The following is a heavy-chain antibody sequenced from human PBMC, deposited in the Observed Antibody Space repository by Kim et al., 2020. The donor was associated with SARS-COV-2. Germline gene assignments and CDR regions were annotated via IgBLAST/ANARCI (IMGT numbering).Heavy chain of an antibody. D-gene: IGHD4-17*01. CDR1: GFTFSSYA. V-gene: IGHV3-23*03. CDR2: VYSGGLST. CDR3: AKSPGTTATTSYFDY. Sequence: GGSLRLSCAASGFTFSSYAMSWVRQAPGKGLEWVSIVYSGGLSTYYVDSVKGRFTISRDNSKNTLYLQMNSLRAEDTAAYYCAKSPGTTATTSYFDYWG. J-gene: IGHJ4*03.